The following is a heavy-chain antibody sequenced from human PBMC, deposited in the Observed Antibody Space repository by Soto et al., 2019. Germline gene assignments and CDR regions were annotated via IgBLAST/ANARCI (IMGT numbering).Heavy chain of an antibody. CDR3: GRYSPNYYYSVMDV. CDR2: IVVGSGNT. D-gene: IGHD5-18*01. J-gene: IGHJ6*02. Sequence: SVKVSCKTSGFTFSTSAVHWVRQARGQRLEWIGWIVVGSGNTNYAQKFQERVTITADESTSTAYMELSSLRSEDTAVYYCGRYSPNYYYSVMDVWGQGTTVTVSS. V-gene: IGHV1-58*01. CDR1: GFTFSTSA.